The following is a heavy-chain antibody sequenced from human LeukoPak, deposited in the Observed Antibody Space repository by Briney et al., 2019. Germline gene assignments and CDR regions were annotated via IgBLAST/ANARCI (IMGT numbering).Heavy chain of an antibody. Sequence: GGSLRLSCAASGFTFNTYPMHWVRQAPGKGLGWVAVISYDGRYKYYADSVKGRFTISRDDSKNTVYLQMSSLRAEDTAVYYCAREPRDGDCKFDYRGQGTLVTVSS. V-gene: IGHV3-30*04. D-gene: IGHD2-21*02. J-gene: IGHJ4*02. CDR3: AREPRDGDCKFDY. CDR2: ISYDGRYK. CDR1: GFTFNTYP.